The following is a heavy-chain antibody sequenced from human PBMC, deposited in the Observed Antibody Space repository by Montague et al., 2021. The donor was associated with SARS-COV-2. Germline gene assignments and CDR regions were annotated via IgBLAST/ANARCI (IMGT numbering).Heavy chain of an antibody. CDR3: ARVISRQNNIVVVGLYYFDY. D-gene: IGHD2-15*01. J-gene: IGHJ4*02. V-gene: IGHV4-39*07. CDR1: GGSISSSSYY. Sequence: SETLSLTCTVSGGSISSSSYYWGWIRQPPGKGLEWIGSIYYSGSTYYNPSLKSRVTISVDTSKNQFSLKLSSVTAADTAVYYCARVISRQNNIVVVGLYYFDYWGQRTLVTVSS. CDR2: IYYSGST.